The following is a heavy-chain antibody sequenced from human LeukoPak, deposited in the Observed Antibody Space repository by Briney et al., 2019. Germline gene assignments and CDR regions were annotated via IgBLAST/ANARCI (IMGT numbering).Heavy chain of an antibody. CDR3: AGRYDSSGYPLH. CDR1: GFTFTNAW. Sequence: GGSLRLSCAASGFTFTNAWMSWVRQAPGKGLEWVSVIYSGGTTYYADSIKGRFTISRDNSKNTLYLQMNSLRAEDTAVYYCAGRYDSSGYPLHWGQGTLVTVSS. D-gene: IGHD3-22*01. J-gene: IGHJ4*02. CDR2: IYSGGTT. V-gene: IGHV3-53*01.